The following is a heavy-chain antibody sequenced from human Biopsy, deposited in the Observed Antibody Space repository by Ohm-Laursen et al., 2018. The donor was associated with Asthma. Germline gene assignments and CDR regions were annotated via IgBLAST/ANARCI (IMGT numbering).Heavy chain of an antibody. CDR3: ARRGGVRRYFDY. V-gene: IGHV4-30-4*01. D-gene: IGHD3-16*01. J-gene: IGHJ4*02. Sequence: SQTLSLTWTVSGGSISSGAYYWSWVRQPPGKGLEWIGYIYYIGGTYYNPSLKSRVAISLDTSKNQFSLKLSSVTAADTAVYFCARRGGVRRYFDYWGQGTLVTVSS. CDR1: GGSISSGAYY. CDR2: IYYIGGT.